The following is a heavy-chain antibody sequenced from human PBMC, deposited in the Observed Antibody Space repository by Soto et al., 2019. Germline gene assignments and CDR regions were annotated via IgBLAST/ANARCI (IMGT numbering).Heavy chain of an antibody. CDR3: VRGEYSSGLYRAY. CDR1: GASINNLY. D-gene: IGHD6-19*01. J-gene: IGHJ4*02. CDR2: IYYTGST. Sequence: PSETLSLTCTVSGASINNLYWNWIRQSPGKGLEWIGYIYYTGSTNYNPSLKSRVTISLDTSKKKFSLKLNSVTAADTAVYYCVRGEYSSGLYRAYWGQGAQVTVSS. V-gene: IGHV4-59*01.